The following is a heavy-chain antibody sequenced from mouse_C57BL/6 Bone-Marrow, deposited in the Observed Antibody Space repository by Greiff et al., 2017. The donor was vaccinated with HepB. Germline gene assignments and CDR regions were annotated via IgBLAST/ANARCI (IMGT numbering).Heavy chain of an antibody. CDR1: GFTFSDYG. J-gene: IGHJ3*01. Sequence: EVKLVESGGGLVKPGGSLKLSCAASGFTFSDYGMHWVRQAPEKGLEWVAYISSGSSTIYYADTVKGRFTISRDNAKNTLFLQMTSLRSEDTAMYYCASSYDYDPAYWGQGTLVTVSA. CDR3: ASSYDYDPAY. V-gene: IGHV5-17*01. CDR2: ISSGSSTI. D-gene: IGHD2-4*01.